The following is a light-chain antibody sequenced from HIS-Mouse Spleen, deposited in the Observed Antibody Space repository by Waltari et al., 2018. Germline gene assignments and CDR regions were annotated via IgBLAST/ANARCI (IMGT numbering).Light chain of an antibody. CDR3: CSYAGSSTP. J-gene: IGLJ3*02. V-gene: IGLV2-23*01. CDR1: SSDVGRYNL. CDR2: EGS. Sequence: QSALTQPASVSGSPGQSITISCTGTSSDVGRYNLVSWCQQHPGKAPKLMIYEGSKRPSGVSNRFSGSKSGNTASLTISGLQAEDEADYYCCSYAGSSTPFGGGTKLTVL.